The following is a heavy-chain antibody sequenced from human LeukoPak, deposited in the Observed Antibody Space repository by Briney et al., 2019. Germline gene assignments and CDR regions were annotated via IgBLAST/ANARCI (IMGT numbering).Heavy chain of an antibody. Sequence: QPGGSLRLSCAASGFTFSSYAMSWVRQAPGKGLEWVSAISGSGGSTYYADSVKGRFTISRDNSKNTLYLQMNSLRAEDTAVYYCARDCGGDRYYDYWGQGTLVTVSS. CDR3: ARDCGGDRYYDY. V-gene: IGHV3-23*01. J-gene: IGHJ4*02. CDR1: GFTFSSYA. D-gene: IGHD2-21*01. CDR2: ISGSGGST.